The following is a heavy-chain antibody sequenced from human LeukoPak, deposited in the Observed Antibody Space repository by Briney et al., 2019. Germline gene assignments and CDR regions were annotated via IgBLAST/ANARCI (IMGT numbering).Heavy chain of an antibody. CDR2: INPNSGGT. CDR1: GYTFTGYY. V-gene: IGHV1-2*02. D-gene: IGHD2-2*01. CDR3: PRKRHWYHHGPHDAFDI. Sequence: ASVKVSCKASGYTFTGYYMHGVRQAPGQGLEGVGGINPNSGGTNYAQTFQGRVTMTRDTYISTDYMELSRLTSDDPAVHYCPRKRHWYHHGPHDAFDIWGQGTMVTVSS. J-gene: IGHJ3*02.